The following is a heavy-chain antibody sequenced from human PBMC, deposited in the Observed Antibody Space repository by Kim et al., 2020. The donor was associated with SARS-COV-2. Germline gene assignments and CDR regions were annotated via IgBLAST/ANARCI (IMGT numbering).Heavy chain of an antibody. CDR1: GGSISSGGYY. J-gene: IGHJ3*02. D-gene: IGHD3-22*01. Sequence: SETLSLTCTVSGGSISSGGYYWSWIRQHPGKGLEWIGYFYYSGSTYYNQSLKSRVTISVDTSMNQFSLKLSSATAADTAVYYCARAPITMIVVVQAFDICGEGTMFTVSS. CDR2: FYYSGST. CDR3: ARAPITMIVVVQAFDI. V-gene: IGHV4-31*03.